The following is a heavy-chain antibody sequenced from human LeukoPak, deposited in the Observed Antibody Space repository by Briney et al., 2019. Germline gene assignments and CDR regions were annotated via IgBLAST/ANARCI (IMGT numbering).Heavy chain of an antibody. CDR2: ISGSGGST. CDR3: AKVWIRIAVADHYFDY. CDR1: GFTPSRHA. Sequence: RGSLRLSCAASGFTPSRHAMSSVRQAPGKGLEWVSAISGSGGSTYYADPVKGRFTISRENSKNTLYLQMNSLRAEDTAVYYCAKVWIRIAVADHYFDYWGQGTLVTVSS. J-gene: IGHJ4*02. V-gene: IGHV3-23*01. D-gene: IGHD6-19*01.